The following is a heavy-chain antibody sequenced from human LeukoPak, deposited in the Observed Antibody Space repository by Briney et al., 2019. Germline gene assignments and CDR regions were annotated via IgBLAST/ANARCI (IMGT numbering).Heavy chain of an antibody. CDR1: GYTFTSYG. J-gene: IGHJ3*02. CDR2: ISAYNGNT. V-gene: IGHV1-18*01. CDR3: ARVVSGDDAFDI. Sequence: ASVKVSCKASGYTFTSYGISWVRQAPGQGLEWMGWISAYNGNTNYAQKLQGRITMTTDTSTSTAYMELRSLRSDDTAVYYCARVVSGDDAFDIWGQGTMVTVSS. D-gene: IGHD3-10*01.